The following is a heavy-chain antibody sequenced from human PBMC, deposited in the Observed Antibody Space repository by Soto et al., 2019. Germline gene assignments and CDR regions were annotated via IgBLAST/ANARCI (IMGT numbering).Heavy chain of an antibody. CDR2: IIPIFGTA. CDR3: ARDSITAAGHYYYGMDV. CDR1: GGIFSSYA. Sequence: QVQLVQSGAEVTKPGSSVKVSCKASGGIFSSYAISWVRQAPGQGLEWMGGIIPIFGTANYAQKFQGRVRITADESTSTAYMELSSLRAEDTAVYYCARDSITAAGHYYYGMDVWGQGTTVTVSS. D-gene: IGHD6-13*01. V-gene: IGHV1-69*12. J-gene: IGHJ6*02.